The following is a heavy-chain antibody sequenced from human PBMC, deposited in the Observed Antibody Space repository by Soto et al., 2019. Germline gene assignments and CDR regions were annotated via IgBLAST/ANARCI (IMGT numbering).Heavy chain of an antibody. V-gene: IGHV1-2*02. CDR3: ARPTDYDFWSGPFDY. D-gene: IGHD3-3*01. CDR1: GYTFTDYH. CDR2: IHPDSGGS. Sequence: ASVKVSCKASGYTFTDYHVQWVRQTPGQGLEWVGWIHPDSGGSKSAQRFQGRVTMTRDTSMNTAYMELSRLVPDDTGVYYCARPTDYDFWSGPFDYWGQGTLVTVSS. J-gene: IGHJ4*02.